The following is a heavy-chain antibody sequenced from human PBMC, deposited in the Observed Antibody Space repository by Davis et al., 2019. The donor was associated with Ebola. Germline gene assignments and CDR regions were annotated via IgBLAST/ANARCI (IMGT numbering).Heavy chain of an antibody. Sequence: SVKVSCKASGGTFSSYAISWVRQAPGQGLEWMGGIIPIFGTAKYAQKFQGRVTITADKSTSTAYMELSSLRSEDTAVYYCARDALELRLNYFDYWGQGTLVTVSS. V-gene: IGHV1-69*06. CDR1: GGTFSSYA. D-gene: IGHD1-7*01. CDR2: IIPIFGTA. J-gene: IGHJ4*02. CDR3: ARDALELRLNYFDY.